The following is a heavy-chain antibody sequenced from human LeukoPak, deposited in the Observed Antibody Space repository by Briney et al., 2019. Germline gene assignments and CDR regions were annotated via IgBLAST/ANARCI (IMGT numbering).Heavy chain of an antibody. CDR1: GYTFTSYY. CDR3: ATAYYYDSSGYYRYYFDY. J-gene: IGHJ4*02. V-gene: IGHV1-24*01. CDR2: FDPEDGET. Sequence: ASVKVSCKASGYTFTSYYMHWVRQAPGKGLEWMGGFDPEDGETIYAQKFQGRVTMTEDTSTDTAYMELSSLRSEDTAVYYCATAYYYDSSGYYRYYFDYWGQGTLVTVSS. D-gene: IGHD3-22*01.